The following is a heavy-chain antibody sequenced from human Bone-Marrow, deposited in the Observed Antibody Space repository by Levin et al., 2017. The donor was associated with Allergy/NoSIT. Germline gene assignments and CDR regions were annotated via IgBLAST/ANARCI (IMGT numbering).Heavy chain of an antibody. CDR1: TGSISSATYY. D-gene: IGHD3-22*01. CDR2: IHYSGYT. CDR3: ARRPLSGYLGFDH. Sequence: SQTLSLTCTVSTGSISSATYYWSWIRQHPGKGLEWIGYIHYSGYTYYNTSLNSRVTISVDTSKNQFSLKLTSVTAADTAVYYCARRPLSGYLGFDHWGQGTLVTVSS. J-gene: IGHJ4*02. V-gene: IGHV4-31*03.